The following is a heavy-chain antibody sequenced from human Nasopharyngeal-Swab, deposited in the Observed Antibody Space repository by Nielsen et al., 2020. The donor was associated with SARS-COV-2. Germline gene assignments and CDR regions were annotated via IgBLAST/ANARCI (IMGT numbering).Heavy chain of an antibody. Sequence: SETLSLTCTVSGGSISSSSYSWGWIRQPPGKGLAWIGSIYYSGNTYYNPSLKSQVTISEDTSKNQFSLKLSSVTAADTAVYYCARLTVLLWFGEPTYMDVWGKGTTVTVSS. V-gene: IGHV4-39*01. D-gene: IGHD3-10*01. CDR1: GGSISSSSYS. J-gene: IGHJ6*03. CDR2: IYYSGNT. CDR3: ARLTVLLWFGEPTYMDV.